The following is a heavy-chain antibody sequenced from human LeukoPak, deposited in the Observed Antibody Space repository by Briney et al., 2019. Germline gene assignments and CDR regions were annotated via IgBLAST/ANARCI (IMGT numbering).Heavy chain of an antibody. J-gene: IGHJ3*02. D-gene: IGHD3-16*02. V-gene: IGHV4-34*01. CDR1: GGSFSGYY. Sequence: SETLSLTCAVYGGSFSGYYWSWIRQPPGKGLEWIGEINHSGSTNYNPSLKSRVTISVDTPKNQFSLKLSSVTAADTAVYYCARDPGDDYVWGSYRYAFDIWGQGTMVTVSS. CDR3: ARDPGDDYVWGSYRYAFDI. CDR2: INHSGST.